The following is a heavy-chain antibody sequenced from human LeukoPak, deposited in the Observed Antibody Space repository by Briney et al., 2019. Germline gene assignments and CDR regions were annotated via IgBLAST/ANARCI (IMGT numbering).Heavy chain of an antibody. Sequence: SETLSLTCAVYGGSFSGYYWSWIRQPPGEGLEWIGSIYYSGSTYYNTPLKSRVTISVDTSKNQFSLKLSSVTAADTAVYYCARETYGVVVTAPGWFDPWGQGTLVTVSS. V-gene: IGHV4-34*01. CDR2: IYYSGST. D-gene: IGHD2-21*02. J-gene: IGHJ5*02. CDR1: GGSFSGYY. CDR3: ARETYGVVVTAPGWFDP.